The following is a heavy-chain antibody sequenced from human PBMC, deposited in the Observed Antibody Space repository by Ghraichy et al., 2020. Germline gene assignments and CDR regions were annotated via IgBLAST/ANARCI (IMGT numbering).Heavy chain of an antibody. V-gene: IGHV1-58*01. Sequence: SVKVSCKASGFTFTSSAVQWVRQARGQRLEWIGWIVVGSGNTNYAQKFQERVTITRDMSTSTAYMELSSLRSEDTAVYYCAAQGEDTAMVRESYYFDYWGQGTLVTVSS. CDR1: GFTFTSSA. CDR3: AAQGEDTAMVRESYYFDY. CDR2: IVVGSGNT. D-gene: IGHD5-18*01. J-gene: IGHJ4*02.